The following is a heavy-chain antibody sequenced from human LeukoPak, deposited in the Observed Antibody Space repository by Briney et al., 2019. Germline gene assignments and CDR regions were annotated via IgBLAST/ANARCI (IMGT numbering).Heavy chain of an antibody. V-gene: IGHV3-15*01. CDR2: IKSRADGGTP. CDR1: GFTFRDAW. CDR3: ATQGVLDAFDI. D-gene: IGHD3-10*01. Sequence: GGSLRLSCAASGFTFRDAWMIWVRQAPGKGLDWVGRIKSRADGGTPDYAAPVTGRFTISRDDSNGTLFLQMNSLTTEDTAVYYCATQGVLDAFDIWGQGTMVIVSS. J-gene: IGHJ3*02.